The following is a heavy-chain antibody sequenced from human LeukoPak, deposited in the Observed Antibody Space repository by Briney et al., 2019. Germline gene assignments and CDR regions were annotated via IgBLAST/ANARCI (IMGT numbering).Heavy chain of an antibody. D-gene: IGHD2-15*01. V-gene: IGHV1-18*01. CDR2: ISGHNDDT. J-gene: IGHJ6*03. CDR1: GYTFTSYA. CDR3: ARAGYCSGGSWYPYYYYYYMDV. Sequence: ASVKVSCKASGYTFTSYAISWVRQAPGQGLEWMGWISGHNDDTNYAQRLQGRVTMTTDSSTSTAYMELRSLRSDDTAVYYCARAGYCSGGSWYPYYYYYYMDVWGKGTTVTVSS.